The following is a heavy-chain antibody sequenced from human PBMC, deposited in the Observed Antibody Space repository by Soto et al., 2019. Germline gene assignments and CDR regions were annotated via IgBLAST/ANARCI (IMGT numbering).Heavy chain of an antibody. CDR2: TNSDGSST. CDR1: GFTFSTYW. D-gene: IGHD2-15*01. CDR3: ARGWAAVARAFDI. J-gene: IGHJ3*02. V-gene: IGHV3-74*01. Sequence: EVQLVESGGGLVQPGGSLRLSCAASGFTFSTYWMNWVRQAPGKGLVWVSRTNSDGSSTNYADSVKGRFTISRDNAKNTLYLQTNSLRAEDTAVYYCARGWAAVARAFDIWGQGTMVTVSS.